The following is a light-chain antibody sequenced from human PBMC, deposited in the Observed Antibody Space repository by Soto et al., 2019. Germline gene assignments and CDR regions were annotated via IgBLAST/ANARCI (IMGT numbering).Light chain of an antibody. J-gene: IGLJ2*01. V-gene: IGLV1-44*01. Sequence: QAVVTQPPSASGTPGQRVTISCSGSSSNIGSNTVNWYQQLPGTAPKLLIYSNNQRPSGVPDRFSGSKSGTSASLSVSGLRFEDEADYYCAAWDDSLNGVVFGGGTKVTVL. CDR2: SNN. CDR1: SSNIGSNT. CDR3: AAWDDSLNGVV.